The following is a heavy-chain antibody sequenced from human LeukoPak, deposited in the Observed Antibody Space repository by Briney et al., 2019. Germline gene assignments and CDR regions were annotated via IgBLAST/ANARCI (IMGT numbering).Heavy chain of an antibody. CDR1: GFXFSSYW. D-gene: IGHD2-8*02. V-gene: IGHV3-74*01. CDR2: INSDGTTT. Sequence: GGSLRLSCAASGFXFSSYWIHWVRQAPGKGLVWVSHINSDGTTTTYADSVKGRYTISRDNAKNTLYLRMNSLRAEDTAVYYCARDGGTAHYNYYGMDVWGQGTTVTVSS. CDR3: ARDGGTAHYNYYGMDV. J-gene: IGHJ6*02.